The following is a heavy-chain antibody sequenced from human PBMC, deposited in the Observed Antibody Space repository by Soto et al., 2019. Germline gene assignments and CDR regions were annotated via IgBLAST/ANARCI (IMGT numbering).Heavy chain of an antibody. J-gene: IGHJ5*02. CDR2: ISAYNGNT. D-gene: IGHD6-13*01. V-gene: IGHV1-18*04. CDR1: GYTFTSYG. CDR3: AGYRGGGSSSWYWWFDP. Sequence: QVQLVQSGAEVKKPGASVKVSCKASGYTFTSYGISWVRQAPGQGLEWIGWISAYNGNTNYAQKLQARVTMTPDTATSTAYMELRSLRFDGPAVYYCAGYRGGGSSSWYWWFDPWGQGTLVTVSS.